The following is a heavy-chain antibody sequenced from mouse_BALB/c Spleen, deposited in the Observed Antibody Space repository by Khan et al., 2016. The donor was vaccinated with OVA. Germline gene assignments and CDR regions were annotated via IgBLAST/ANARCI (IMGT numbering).Heavy chain of an antibody. CDR3: ARRGAARATGDDFDY. CDR2: TYPGGGYT. D-gene: IGHD3-1*01. CDR1: GYNFTNYW. Sequence: QVQLKQSGAELVRPGTSVKMSCKAAGYNFTNYWIGWVKQRPGHGLEWIGDTYPGGGYTNYNEKFKGKATLTADTSSSTAYMQLSGLPSEDSAIYYCARRGAARATGDDFDYWGQGTTLTVSS. J-gene: IGHJ2*01. V-gene: IGHV1-63*02.